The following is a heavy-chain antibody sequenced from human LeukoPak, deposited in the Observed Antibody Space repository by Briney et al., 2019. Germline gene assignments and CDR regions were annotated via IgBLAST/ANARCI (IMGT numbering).Heavy chain of an antibody. CDR3: ARRLGYCSGGSCSPQGGFDP. CDR1: GYTFTGYY. Sequence: ASVKVSCKASGYTFTGYYMHWVRQAPGQGLEWMGWINPNSGGTNYAQKFQGRVTMTRDTSISTAYMELSRLRSDDTAVYYCARRLGYCSGGSCSPQGGFDPWGQGTLVTVSS. CDR2: INPNSGGT. J-gene: IGHJ5*02. D-gene: IGHD2-15*01. V-gene: IGHV1-2*02.